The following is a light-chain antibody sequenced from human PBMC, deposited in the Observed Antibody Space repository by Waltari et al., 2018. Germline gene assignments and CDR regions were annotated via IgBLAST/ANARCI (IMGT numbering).Light chain of an antibody. Sequence: QSALTQPASVSGSPGQSITISCSGTSSDVGAYKYVSLYQQHPGKAPTPTSYDVSKRPAGISNRCSGSKSGNTASLTVSGLQTEDEADYYCSSFTSDTTVVFGGGTKLTVL. J-gene: IGLJ2*01. V-gene: IGLV2-14*03. CDR3: SSFTSDTTVV. CDR2: DVS. CDR1: SSDVGAYKY.